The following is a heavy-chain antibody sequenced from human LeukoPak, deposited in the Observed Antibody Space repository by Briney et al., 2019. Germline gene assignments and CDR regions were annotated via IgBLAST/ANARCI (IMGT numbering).Heavy chain of an antibody. CDR3: ASLLGYSSSSESDDY. CDR2: IYYSGST. Sequence: KPSETLPLTCTVSGGSISSSSYYWGWIRQPPGKGLEWIGSIYYSGSTYYNPSLKSRVTISVDTSKNQFSLKLSSVTAADTAVYYCASLLGYSSSSESDDYWGQGTLVTVSS. CDR1: GGSISSSSYY. J-gene: IGHJ4*02. V-gene: IGHV4-39*07. D-gene: IGHD6-13*01.